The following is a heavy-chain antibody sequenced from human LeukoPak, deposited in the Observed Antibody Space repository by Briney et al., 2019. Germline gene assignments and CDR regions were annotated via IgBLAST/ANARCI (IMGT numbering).Heavy chain of an antibody. CDR1: GGSISSNNW. CDR2: IFHSGST. Sequence: SETLSLTCAVSGGSISSNNWWSWVRQPPGKGLEWIGEIFHSGSTNYNPSLKSRVTISVDTSKNQFSLKLGSVTAADTAVYYCASLEEPNPGYWGQGTLVTVSS. V-gene: IGHV4-4*02. CDR3: ASLEEPNPGY. D-gene: IGHD1-14*01. J-gene: IGHJ4*02.